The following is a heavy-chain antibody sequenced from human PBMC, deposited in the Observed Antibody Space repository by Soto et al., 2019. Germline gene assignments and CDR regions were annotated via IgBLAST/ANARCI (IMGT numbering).Heavy chain of an antibody. CDR2: IWYDGSNK. V-gene: IGHV3-33*01. D-gene: IGHD3-10*01. CDR3: ASLTMVRGGPDY. Sequence: QVQLVESGGGVVQPGRSLRLSCAASGFTFSSYGMHWVRQAPGKGLEWVAVIWYDGSNKYYADSVKGRFTISRDNSKNTRYLQMNSLRAEETAVYYCASLTMVRGGPDYWGQGTLVTVSS. CDR1: GFTFSSYG. J-gene: IGHJ4*02.